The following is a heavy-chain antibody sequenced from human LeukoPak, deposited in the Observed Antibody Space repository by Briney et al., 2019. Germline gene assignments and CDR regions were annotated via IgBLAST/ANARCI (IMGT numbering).Heavy chain of an antibody. CDR2: IYYSGRT. D-gene: IGHD5-18*01. Sequence: PSETLSLTCTVSGGSISSSSYYWGWIRQPPGKGLEWIGTIYYSGRTYYNPSLKSRVTISVDTSKNQFSLKLASVTAADTAIYYCAKGAGGFSYYNWFDPWGQGTLVTVSS. V-gene: IGHV4-39*07. CDR1: GGSISSSSYY. J-gene: IGHJ5*02. CDR3: AKGAGGFSYYNWFDP.